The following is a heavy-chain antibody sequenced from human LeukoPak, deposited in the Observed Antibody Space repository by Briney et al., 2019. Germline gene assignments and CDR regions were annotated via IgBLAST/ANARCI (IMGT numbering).Heavy chain of an antibody. D-gene: IGHD6-13*01. J-gene: IGHJ6*02. V-gene: IGHV1-2*02. CDR2: INPNSGGT. Sequence: ASVKVSCKASGYTFTGYYMHWVRQAPGQGLEWMGWINPNSGGTKYAQKFQGRVTMTRDTYNSTSYVELSRLRSDDTAVYYCESAVAAGWDYYYYGMDVWGQGTTVTVSS. CDR1: GYTFTGYY. CDR3: ESAVAAGWDYYYYGMDV.